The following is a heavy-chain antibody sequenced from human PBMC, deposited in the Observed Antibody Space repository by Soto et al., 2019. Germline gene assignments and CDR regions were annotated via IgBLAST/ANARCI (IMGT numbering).Heavy chain of an antibody. D-gene: IGHD3-10*01. CDR2: ISGSGGST. CDR1: GFTFSSYA. J-gene: IGHJ6*02. V-gene: IGHV3-23*01. CDR3: ATKGLPWFGELFIYYYYGMDV. Sequence: EVQLLESGGGLVQPGGSLRLSCAASGFTFSSYAMSWVRQAPGKGLEWVSAISGSGGSTYYADSVKGRFTISRDNSKNTLYLQMNSLRAEDTAVYYCATKGLPWFGELFIYYYYGMDVWGQGTTVTVSS.